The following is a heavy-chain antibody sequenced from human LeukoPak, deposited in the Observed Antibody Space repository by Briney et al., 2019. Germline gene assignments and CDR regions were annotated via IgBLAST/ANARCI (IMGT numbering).Heavy chain of an antibody. CDR1: GYTFTSYD. J-gene: IGHJ4*02. Sequence: ASVKVSCKASGYTFTSYDINWVRQATGQGLEWMGWMNPNSGNTGYAQKFQGRVTMTRNTSISTAYMELSSLRSDDTAVYYCARGRRAALPFDYWGQGTLVTVSS. CDR2: MNPNSGNT. CDR3: ARGRRAALPFDY. V-gene: IGHV1-8*01. D-gene: IGHD6-6*01.